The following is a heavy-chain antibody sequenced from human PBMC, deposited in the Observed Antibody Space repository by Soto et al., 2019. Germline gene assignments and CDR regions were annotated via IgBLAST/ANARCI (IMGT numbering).Heavy chain of an antibody. CDR3: ARENWIYGGGNLALYYFDY. Sequence: PGGSLRLSCAASGFTVSSNYMSWVRQAPGKGLEWVSVIYSGGSTYYADSVKGRFTISRDNSKNTLYLQMNSLRAEDTAVYYCARENWIYGGGNLALYYFDYWGQATLVTVSS. V-gene: IGHV3-66*01. CDR1: GFTVSSNY. CDR2: IYSGGST. D-gene: IGHD1-7*01. J-gene: IGHJ4*02.